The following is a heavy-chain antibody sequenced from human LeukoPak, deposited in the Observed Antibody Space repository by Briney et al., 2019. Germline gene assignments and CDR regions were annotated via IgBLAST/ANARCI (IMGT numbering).Heavy chain of an antibody. CDR2: INPNSGGT. CDR1: GYTFTGYY. D-gene: IGHD3-10*01. Sequence: GGSVKVSCKASGYTFTGYYMHWVRRAPGQGLEWMGWINPNSGGTNYAQKFQGRVTMTRDTSIGTAYMELSRLRSDDTAVYYCARDPTSWFGESKNWFDPWGQGTLVTVSS. J-gene: IGHJ5*02. V-gene: IGHV1-2*02. CDR3: ARDPTSWFGESKNWFDP.